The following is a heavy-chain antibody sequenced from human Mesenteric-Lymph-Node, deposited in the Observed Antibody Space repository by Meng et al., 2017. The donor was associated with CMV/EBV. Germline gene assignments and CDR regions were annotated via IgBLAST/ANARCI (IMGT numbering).Heavy chain of an antibody. CDR3: ARKVPAARY. V-gene: IGHV3-21*01. D-gene: IGHD2-2*01. Sequence: GGSLRLSCVASGFSFNTYGMNWVRQAPGKGLEWVSSISSSTSYKYYIDSVKGRFTISRDNAKNSLYLQMNSLRAENTAVYYCARKVPAARYWGQGTLVTVSS. CDR1: GFSFNTYG. CDR2: ISSSTSYK. J-gene: IGHJ4*02.